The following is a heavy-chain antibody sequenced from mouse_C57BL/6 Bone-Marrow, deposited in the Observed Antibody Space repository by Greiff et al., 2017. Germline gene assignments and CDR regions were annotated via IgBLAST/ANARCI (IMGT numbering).Heavy chain of an antibody. Sequence: VQLQQSGAELARPGASVKMSCKASGYTFTSYTMHWVKQRPGQGLEWIGYINPSSGYTKYNQTFKDKATLTADKSSSTAYMQLSSLTSEDSAVYYCARSVRGYLRFWFAYWGQGTLVTVSA. CDR2: INPSSGYT. V-gene: IGHV1-4*01. CDR3: ARSVRGYLRFWFAY. J-gene: IGHJ3*01. D-gene: IGHD2-3*01. CDR1: GYTFTSYT.